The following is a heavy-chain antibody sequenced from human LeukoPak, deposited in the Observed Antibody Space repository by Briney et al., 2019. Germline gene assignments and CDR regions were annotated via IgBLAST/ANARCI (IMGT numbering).Heavy chain of an antibody. V-gene: IGHV3-21*01. CDR2: ISSSSSYI. J-gene: IGHJ2*01. CDR1: GFTFSSYS. Sequence: GGSLRLSCAASGFTFSSYSMNWVRQAPGKGLEWVSSISSSSSYIYYADSVKGRFTISRDNAKNSLYLQMNSLRAEDTAVYCCARDEMATPRWYFDLWGRGTLVTVSS. D-gene: IGHD5-24*01. CDR3: ARDEMATPRWYFDL.